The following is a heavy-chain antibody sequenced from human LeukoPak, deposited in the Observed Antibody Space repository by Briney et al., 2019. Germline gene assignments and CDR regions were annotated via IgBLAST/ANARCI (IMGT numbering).Heavy chain of an antibody. J-gene: IGHJ4*02. V-gene: IGHV3-20*04. CDR1: GFTFDDYG. D-gene: IGHD1-26*01. Sequence: GGSLRLSCAASGFTFDDYGMSCVRQAPGKGMEWHSGIIWNGGSTGYIDSVKGRFILPRDNAKTSLYLQMNSLRAEDTAFYCCARVGAQTGYYFDNWGQGTLVTVSP. CDR2: IIWNGGST. CDR3: ARVGAQTGYYFDN.